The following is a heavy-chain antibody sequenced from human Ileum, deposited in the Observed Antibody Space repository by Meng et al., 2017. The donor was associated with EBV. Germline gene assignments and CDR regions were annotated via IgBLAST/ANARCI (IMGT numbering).Heavy chain of an antibody. CDR1: GYTFINHD. J-gene: IGHJ5*02. D-gene: IGHD3-16*01. Sequence: QVQLVQCGAEVKKPGASGKVSCKASGYTFINHDINWVRQAAGQGLESIGWMNSYTGNAGYAQKFRGRVTMTRDTSINTAYLEVISLTSEDTAVYYCARGSGAGGRDWFDPWGQGTLVTVSS. CDR3: ARGSGAGGRDWFDP. V-gene: IGHV1-8*01. CDR2: MNSYTGNA.